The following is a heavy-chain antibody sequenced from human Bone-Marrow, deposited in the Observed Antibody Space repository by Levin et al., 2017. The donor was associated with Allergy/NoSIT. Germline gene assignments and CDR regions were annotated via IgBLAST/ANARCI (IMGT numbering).Heavy chain of an antibody. CDR1: GFTFSSYY. CDR3: ARGGCSATSCLDY. J-gene: IGHJ4*02. D-gene: IGHD2-15*01. V-gene: IGHV3-74*01. Sequence: ASVKVSCAASGFTFSSYYMHWVRQAPGKGLAGVSNIHTDTSVTNYADSVKGRFTISRDNAKNTLYLQMNSLRAEDTAVYYCARGGCSATSCLDYWGQGTLVTVSS. CDR2: IHTDTSVT.